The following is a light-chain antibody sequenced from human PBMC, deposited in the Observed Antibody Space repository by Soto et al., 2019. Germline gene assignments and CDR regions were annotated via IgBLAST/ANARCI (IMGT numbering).Light chain of an antibody. CDR1: RSLDSGQ. J-gene: IGKJ5*01. V-gene: IGKV3-20*01. Sequence: EIVLTQSPGTLSLSPGESATLSCRASRSLDSGQLAWYQQKVGRAPRLLIHDAFIRATGIPDRFSGSGSGTDFTLTIARLEPGDFAVYYCQQYGGSPRTFGQGTRLE. CDR2: DAF. CDR3: QQYGGSPRT.